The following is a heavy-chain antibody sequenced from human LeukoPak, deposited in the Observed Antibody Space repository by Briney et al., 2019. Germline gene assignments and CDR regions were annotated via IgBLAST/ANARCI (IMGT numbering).Heavy chain of an antibody. V-gene: IGHV1-2*02. D-gene: IGHD2-2*02. CDR2: INPNSCGA. CDR3: ARDPLGVVVPAAIRGPDY. Sequence: ASVTVSCKASGYTFTGYYMHWVRQPPGPGLEWMGWINPNSCGANYAQKFQGRVTMTRDTSISTAYMELSRLRSDDTAVYYCARDPLGVVVPAAIRGPDYWGQGTLVTVSS. J-gene: IGHJ4*02. CDR1: GYTFTGYY.